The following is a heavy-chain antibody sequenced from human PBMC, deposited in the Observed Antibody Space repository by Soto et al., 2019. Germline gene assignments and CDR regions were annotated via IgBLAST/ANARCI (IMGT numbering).Heavy chain of an antibody. V-gene: IGHV3-73*02. D-gene: IGHD1-26*01. J-gene: IGHJ5*02. CDR2: IDRKTYNYAP. CDR3: SKYSGWQSMPGA. Sequence: EVQLLEAGGGLVQPGGSLKLSCATSGFSFSDIAMHWVRQASGKGLEWVGRIDRKTYNYAPTYGASVKGRFTISRDDSRMMVYLQRISLKIEDTAMYYCSKYSGWQSMPGALGQGTLVTVSS. CDR1: GFSFSDIA.